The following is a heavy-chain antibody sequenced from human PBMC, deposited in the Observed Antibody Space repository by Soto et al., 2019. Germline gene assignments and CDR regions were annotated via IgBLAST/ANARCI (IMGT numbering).Heavy chain of an antibody. J-gene: IGHJ6*02. V-gene: IGHV1-46*01. CDR2: INPSGGST. CDR1: GYTFTTYY. Sequence: QVQLVQSGAEVKKPGASVKVSCETSGYTFTTYYMHWVRRAPGQGLEWMGMINPSGGSTSYAKQFQVRVTTPRDTSTRTIYMELRSLRRDDTAIYYCARRAYNYANMDVWGQGTTVTVSS. D-gene: IGHD5-18*01. CDR3: ARRAYNYANMDV.